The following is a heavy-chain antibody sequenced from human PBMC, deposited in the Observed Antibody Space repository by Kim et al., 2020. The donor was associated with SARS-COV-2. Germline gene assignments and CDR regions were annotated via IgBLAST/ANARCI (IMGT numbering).Heavy chain of an antibody. J-gene: IGHJ4*02. Sequence: ASVKVSCKVSGYTLTELSMHWVLQAPGKGLEWMGGFDPEDGETIYAQKFQGRVTMTEDTSTDTAYMELSSLRSEDTAVYYCASDPAATYYYGSGSYYNVGYWGQGTLVTVSS. D-gene: IGHD3-10*01. CDR2: FDPEDGET. CDR3: ASDPAATYYYGSGSYYNVGY. CDR1: GYTLTELS. V-gene: IGHV1-24*01.